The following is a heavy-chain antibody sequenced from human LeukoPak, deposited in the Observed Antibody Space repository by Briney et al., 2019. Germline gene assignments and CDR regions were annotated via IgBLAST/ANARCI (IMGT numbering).Heavy chain of an antibody. V-gene: IGHV3-48*03. CDR3: ARIDDYVWGSYRRPVDY. Sequence: GGSLRLSCAASGFTFSSYEMNWVRQAPGKGLEWVSYTSSSGSTIYYADSVKGRFTISRDNAKNSLYLQMNSLRAEDTAVYYCARIDDYVWGSYRRPVDYWGQGTLVTVSS. D-gene: IGHD3-16*02. CDR2: TSSSGSTI. CDR1: GFTFSSYE. J-gene: IGHJ4*02.